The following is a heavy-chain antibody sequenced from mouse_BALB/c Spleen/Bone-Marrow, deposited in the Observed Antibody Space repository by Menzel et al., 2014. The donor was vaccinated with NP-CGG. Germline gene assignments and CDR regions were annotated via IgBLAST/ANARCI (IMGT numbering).Heavy chain of an antibody. D-gene: IGHD2-1*01. CDR2: ISPRNTYS. CDR1: GYSFTSYT. J-gene: IGHJ4*01. V-gene: IGHV1-4*01. Sequence: QVQLQQSGAELARPGASVKMSCKASGYSFTSYTMHWVKQRPGQGLEWIAYISPRNTYSDYNQKFKDRATVTADKSSSTAYMQLSSLTSEDSAVYYCARGNYEAMDYWGQGTSVTVSS. CDR3: ARGNYEAMDY.